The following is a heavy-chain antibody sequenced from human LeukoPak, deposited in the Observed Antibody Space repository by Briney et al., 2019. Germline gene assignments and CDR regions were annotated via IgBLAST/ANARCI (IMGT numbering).Heavy chain of an antibody. Sequence: SETLSLTCAVYGGSFSGYYLRWVRQPPGKGLEWIGEINHSGSTNYNPSLKSRVTISVDTSKNQFSLKLSSVTAADTAVYYCARSSSSWTDAFDIWGQGTMVTVSS. V-gene: IGHV4-34*01. CDR3: ARSSSSWTDAFDI. CDR2: INHSGST. CDR1: GGSFSGYY. J-gene: IGHJ3*02. D-gene: IGHD6-13*01.